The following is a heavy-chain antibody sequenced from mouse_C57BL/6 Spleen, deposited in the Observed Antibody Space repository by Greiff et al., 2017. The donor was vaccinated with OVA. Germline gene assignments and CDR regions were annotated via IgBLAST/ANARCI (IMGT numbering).Heavy chain of an antibody. J-gene: IGHJ2*01. D-gene: IGHD4-1*01. Sequence: EVKLVESGGDLVKPGGSLKLSCAASGFTFSSYGMSWVRQTPDKRLEWVATISSGGSYTYYPDSVKGRFTISRDNATNTLYLQMSSLKSEDTAMYYCASRTGDYFDDWGQGTTLTVSS. CDR2: ISSGGSYT. V-gene: IGHV5-6*01. CDR1: GFTFSSYG. CDR3: ASRTGDYFDD.